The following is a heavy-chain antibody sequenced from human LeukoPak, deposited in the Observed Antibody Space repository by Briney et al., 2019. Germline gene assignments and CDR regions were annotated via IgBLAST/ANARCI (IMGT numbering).Heavy chain of an antibody. CDR2: IYYSGST. J-gene: IGHJ3*02. CDR1: GGSISSYY. D-gene: IGHD3-10*01. CDR3: ARAYYYGSGSYAFDI. Sequence: SETLSLTCTVSGGSISSYYWSWIRQPPGKGLEWIGYIYYSGSTNYNPSLKSRVTISVDTSKNQFSLKLSSVTAADTAVYYCARAYYYGSGSYAFDIWGQGTMVTVSS. V-gene: IGHV4-59*01.